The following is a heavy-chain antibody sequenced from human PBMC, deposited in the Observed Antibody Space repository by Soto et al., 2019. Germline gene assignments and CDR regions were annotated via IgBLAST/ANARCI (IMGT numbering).Heavy chain of an antibody. CDR2: ISSSSSTI. D-gene: IGHD4-17*01. Sequence: GGSLRLSCAASGFTFSSYSMNWVRQAPGKGLEWVSYISSSSSTIYYADSVKGRFTISRDNAKNSLYLQMNSLRAEDTAVYYCARDLNGDYGYWGQGTLVTVSS. V-gene: IGHV3-48*01. J-gene: IGHJ4*02. CDR1: GFTFSSYS. CDR3: ARDLNGDYGY.